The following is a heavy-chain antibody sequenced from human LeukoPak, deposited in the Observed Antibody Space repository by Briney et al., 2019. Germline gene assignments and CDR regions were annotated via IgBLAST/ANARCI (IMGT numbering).Heavy chain of an antibody. CDR3: ARKTRAPGRFDP. J-gene: IGHJ5*02. Sequence: KSSETLSLTCTVSGGSISSGSYYWSWIRQPAGKGLEWIGRIYTSGSTNYNPSLKSRVTISVDTSKNQFSLKLSSVTAADTAVYYCARKTRAPGRFDPWGQGTLVTVSS. CDR2: IYTSGST. D-gene: IGHD4/OR15-4a*01. CDR1: GGSISSGSYY. V-gene: IGHV4-61*02.